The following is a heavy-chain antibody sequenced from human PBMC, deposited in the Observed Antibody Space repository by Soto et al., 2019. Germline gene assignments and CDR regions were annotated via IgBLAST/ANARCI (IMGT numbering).Heavy chain of an antibody. CDR1: GASISSYY. J-gene: IGHJ6*02. V-gene: IGHV4-59*08. CDR2: IYYSGST. Sequence: QVQLQESGPELVKPSETLSLTCTVSGASISSYYWSWIRQPPGKGLEWIGYIYYSGSTNYNPSLTSRVTISVATSKNQFSLKLSSVTAADTAVYYCARHVPYCSDTSHCAYGMDVWGQGTTVTVSS. CDR3: ARHVPYCSDTSHCAYGMDV. D-gene: IGHD2-2*01.